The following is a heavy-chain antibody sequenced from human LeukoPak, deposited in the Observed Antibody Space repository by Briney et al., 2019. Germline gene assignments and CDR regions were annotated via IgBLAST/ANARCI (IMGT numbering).Heavy chain of an antibody. CDR3: ASSIDYYDSSYFDY. D-gene: IGHD3-22*01. CDR1: GGTYSSYA. Sequence: SVKVSCKASGGTYSSYAISWVRQAPGQGLEWMGGIIPIFGTANYAQKFQGRVTITTDESTSTAYMELSSLRSEDTAVYYCASSIDYYDSSYFDYWGQGTLVTVSS. V-gene: IGHV1-69*05. CDR2: IIPIFGTA. J-gene: IGHJ4*02.